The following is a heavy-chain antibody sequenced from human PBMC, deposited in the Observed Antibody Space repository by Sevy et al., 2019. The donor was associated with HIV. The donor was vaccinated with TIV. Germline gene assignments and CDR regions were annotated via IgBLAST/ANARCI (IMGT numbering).Heavy chain of an antibody. D-gene: IGHD5-18*01. Sequence: GGSLRLSCAASGFIFSNYPIHWVRQAPGKGLEWVAVISYDATYKYYADSVKGRFTISRDNSNKTLCLQMNSLRAEDTAVYYWARGPIQLGAFDLWGQGTLVTVSS. J-gene: IGHJ3*01. CDR2: ISYDATYK. CDR1: GFIFSNYP. V-gene: IGHV3-30*04. CDR3: ARGPIQLGAFDL.